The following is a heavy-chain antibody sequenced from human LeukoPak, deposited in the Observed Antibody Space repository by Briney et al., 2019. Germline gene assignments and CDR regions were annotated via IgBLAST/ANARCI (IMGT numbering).Heavy chain of an antibody. CDR3: ARYNGSNFDY. CDR2: INHSGST. D-gene: IGHD1-1*01. Sequence: SETLSLTCAVYGGSFSGYYWSWIRQPQGKGLEWIGEINHSGSTNYNPSLKSRVTISVDTSKNQFSLKLSSVTAADTAVYYCARYNGSNFDYWGQGTLVTVSS. V-gene: IGHV4-34*01. CDR1: GGSFSGYY. J-gene: IGHJ4*02.